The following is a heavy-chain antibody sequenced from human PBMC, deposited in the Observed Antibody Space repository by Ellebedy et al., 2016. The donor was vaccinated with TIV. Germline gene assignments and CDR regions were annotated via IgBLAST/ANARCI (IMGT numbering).Heavy chain of an antibody. V-gene: IGHV1-69*13. CDR2: IIPIFGTA. Sequence: SVKVSCXASGGTFSSYAISWVRQAPGQGLEWMGGIIPIFGTANYAQKFQGRVTITADESTSTAYMELSSLRSEDTAVYYCARAGGDYVSAFDIWGQGTMVTVSS. CDR3: ARAGGDYVSAFDI. J-gene: IGHJ3*02. CDR1: GGTFSSYA. D-gene: IGHD4-17*01.